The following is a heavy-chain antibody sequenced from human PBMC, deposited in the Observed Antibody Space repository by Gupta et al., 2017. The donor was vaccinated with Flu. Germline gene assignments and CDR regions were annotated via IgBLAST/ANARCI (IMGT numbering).Heavy chain of an antibody. CDR3: ARDRAYNCFDY. J-gene: IGHJ4*02. D-gene: IGHD4-11*01. CDR2: INEDGSTK. CDR1: GVTFSRSW. V-gene: IGHV3-7*01. Sequence: EVQLVESGGGLVQPGGSLRLSCAASGVTFSRSWMTWVRQTPGKGLEWVANINEDGSTKNYVDSVMGRFTISRDNAKNSLFLQMDSLRAEDTAVYYCARDRAYNCFDYWGQGTLVTVSS.